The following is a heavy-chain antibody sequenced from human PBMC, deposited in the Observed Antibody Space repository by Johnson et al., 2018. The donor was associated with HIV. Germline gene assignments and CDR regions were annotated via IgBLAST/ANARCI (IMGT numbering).Heavy chain of an antibody. J-gene: IGHJ3*01. CDR3: AKPQLLADDIFNF. D-gene: IGHD6-19*01. V-gene: IGHV3-74*03. CDR1: GFRFSSSW. Sequence: VQLVESGGGLVQPGGSLRLSCTASGFRFSSSWMHWVRQAPGKGLVLVSRINSDGGSTAYADSVKGRFTISRENTKDTLSLQMNSLRAEDTGVYYCAKPQLLADDIFNFWGQGTMVIVSS. CDR2: INSDGGST.